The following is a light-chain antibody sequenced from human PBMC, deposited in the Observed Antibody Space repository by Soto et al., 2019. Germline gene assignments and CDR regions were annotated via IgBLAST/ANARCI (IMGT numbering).Light chain of an antibody. CDR3: QQYGTSPWT. V-gene: IGKV3D-15*02. J-gene: IGKJ1*01. Sequence: EIVMKQSPATLSVSPGERATLSCRASQRIGSNLAWYQQKPGQAPRLLIYAASIMATDFPAWFSGSWSGTEFTVTSSGLHADVFALCFCQQYGTSPWTVGQGTKVEI. CDR2: AAS. CDR1: QRIGSN.